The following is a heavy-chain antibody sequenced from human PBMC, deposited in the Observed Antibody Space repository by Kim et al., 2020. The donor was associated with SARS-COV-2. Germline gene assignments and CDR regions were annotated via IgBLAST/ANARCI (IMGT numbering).Heavy chain of an antibody. D-gene: IGHD3-10*01. J-gene: IGHJ5*02. CDR2: INHSGNT. CDR1: GGSFSDYY. CDR3: AKPGATRYNWFDP. Sequence: SETLSLTCAVYGGSFSDYYWTWIRQPPGKGLEWIAEINHSGNTNYNPPLQSRVTISIDTSNNQYSLNLNSVTAADTAVYYCAKPGATRYNWFDPWCQGT. V-gene: IGHV4-34*01.